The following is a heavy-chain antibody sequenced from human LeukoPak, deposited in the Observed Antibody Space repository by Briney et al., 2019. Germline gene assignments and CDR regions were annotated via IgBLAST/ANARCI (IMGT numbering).Heavy chain of an antibody. CDR1: GYTLTELS. D-gene: IGHD2-15*01. CDR2: FDPEDGET. V-gene: IGHV1-24*01. CDR3: ATGKKLRLPYYYYGMDV. J-gene: IGHJ6*02. Sequence: ASVNVSCKVSGYTLTELSMHWVRQAPGKGLEWMGGFDPEDGETIYAQKFQGRVTMTEDTSTDTAYMELSSLRSEDTAVYYCATGKKLRLPYYYYGMDVWGQGTTVTVSS.